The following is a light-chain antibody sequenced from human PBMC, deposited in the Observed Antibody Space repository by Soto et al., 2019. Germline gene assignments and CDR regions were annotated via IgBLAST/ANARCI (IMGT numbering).Light chain of an antibody. CDR1: QTIRSW. Sequence: ACVGERVTVTCRASQTIRSWLAWYQQKPGKAPNLLIYAASTLKSGVPSRFSGNGSETEFTLTISSLQPDDFATYYCQQYHSYYRTFGQGTKVEIK. J-gene: IGKJ2*01. CDR2: AAS. CDR3: QQYHSYYRT. V-gene: IGKV1-5*01.